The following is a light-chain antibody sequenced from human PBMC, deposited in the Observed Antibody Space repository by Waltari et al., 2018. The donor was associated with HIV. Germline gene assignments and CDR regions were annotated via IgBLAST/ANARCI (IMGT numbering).Light chain of an antibody. J-gene: IGLJ1*01. V-gene: IGLV2-23*01. CDR2: EGS. Sequence: QSALTQPASVSGSPGQSITIPFTGTSNDGGSYNLFSCYQQHPGKAPKLMIYEGSKRPSGVSNRFACSKSGNTASLTISGLQTEDEADYHCCSYVGGTTPHNYIFGSGTKVTVL. CDR3: CSYVGGTTPHNYI. CDR1: SNDGGSYNL.